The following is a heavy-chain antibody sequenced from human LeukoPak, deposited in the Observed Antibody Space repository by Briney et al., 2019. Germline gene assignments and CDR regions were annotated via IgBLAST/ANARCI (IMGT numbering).Heavy chain of an antibody. CDR1: GYTFTSYA. CDR2: ISYDGSNK. V-gene: IGHV3-30-3*01. J-gene: IGHJ4*02. Sequence: SCKASGYTFTSYAMHWVRQAPGKGLEWVAVISYDGSNKYYADSVKGRFTISRDNSKNTLYLQMNSLRAEDTAVYYCARAGPRITIFGVVKAWGQGTLVTVSS. D-gene: IGHD3-3*01. CDR3: ARAGPRITIFGVVKA.